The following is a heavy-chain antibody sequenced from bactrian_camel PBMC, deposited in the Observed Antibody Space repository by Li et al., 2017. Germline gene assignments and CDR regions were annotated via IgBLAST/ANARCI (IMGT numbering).Heavy chain of an antibody. D-gene: IGHD6*01. V-gene: IGHV3S53*01. CDR2: MDGYGRT. Sequence: LVESGGGSVQTEGSLRLSCAGFGITYRDPCMGWLREVPGKRREVVASMDGYGRTTYAPAVKGRFTISRDNTKSTVSLQMNSLKSEDTALYYCTTDLPGFGGSWYGPVDYWGQGTQVTVS. CDR1: GITYRDPC. CDR3: TTDLPGFGGSWYGPVDY. J-gene: IGHJ4*01.